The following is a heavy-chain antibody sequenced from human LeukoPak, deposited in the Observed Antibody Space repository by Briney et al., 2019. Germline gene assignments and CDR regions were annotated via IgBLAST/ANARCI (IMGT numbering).Heavy chain of an antibody. V-gene: IGHV4-34*01. CDR3: ARLNLGKLPPGIAAAGTPVVFDY. D-gene: IGHD6-13*01. J-gene: IGHJ4*02. Sequence: SETLSLTCAVYGGSFSGYYWSWIRQPPGKGLEWIGEINHSGSTNYNPSLKSRVTISVDTSKNQFSLKLSSVTAADTAAYYCARLNLGKLPPGIAAAGTPVVFDYWGQGTLVTVSS. CDR2: INHSGST. CDR1: GGSFSGYY.